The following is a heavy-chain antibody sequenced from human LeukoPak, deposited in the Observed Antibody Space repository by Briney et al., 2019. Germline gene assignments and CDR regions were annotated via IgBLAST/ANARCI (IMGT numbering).Heavy chain of an antibody. J-gene: IGHJ6*02. Sequence: PSETLSLTCTVSGGSISSYYWSWIRQPPGKGLEWIGYIYYSGSTNYNPSLKSRVTISVDTSKNQFSLKLSSVTAADTAVYYCARGVVGEYYYYYYGMDVWGQGTTVTVSS. CDR3: ARGVVGEYYYYYYGMDV. V-gene: IGHV4-59*12. CDR2: IYYSGST. CDR1: GGSISSYY. D-gene: IGHD4-17*01.